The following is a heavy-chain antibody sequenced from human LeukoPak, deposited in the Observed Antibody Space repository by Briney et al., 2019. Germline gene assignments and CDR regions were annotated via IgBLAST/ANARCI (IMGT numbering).Heavy chain of an antibody. CDR2: IYPGDSDT. V-gene: IGHV5-51*01. Sequence: GESLKISCKGSGYSSTNYWIGWVRQMPGKGLEWMGIIYPGDSDTRYSPSFQGQVTFSADKSISTAYLQWSSLKASDTAMYYCARHKSDTAMTYYFDYWGQGTLVTVSS. CDR1: GYSSTNYW. D-gene: IGHD5-18*01. J-gene: IGHJ4*02. CDR3: ARHKSDTAMTYYFDY.